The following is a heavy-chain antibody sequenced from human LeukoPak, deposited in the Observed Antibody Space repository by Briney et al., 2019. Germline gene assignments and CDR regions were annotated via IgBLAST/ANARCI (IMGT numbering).Heavy chain of an antibody. CDR2: ITGSHGPT. CDR1: GFTFSSFA. V-gene: IGHV3-23*01. J-gene: IGHJ6*02. CDR3: AKDLGLYGSGSYYTFYYYYYGMDV. Sequence: QPGGSLRLSCAASGFTFSSFAMTWVRQAPGKGLEWVSSITGSHGPTYNTDSVKGRFTISRDNSQNTLYLQMNSLRAEDTAVYYCAKDLGLYGSGSYYTFYYYYYGMDVWGQGTTVTVSS. D-gene: IGHD3-10*01.